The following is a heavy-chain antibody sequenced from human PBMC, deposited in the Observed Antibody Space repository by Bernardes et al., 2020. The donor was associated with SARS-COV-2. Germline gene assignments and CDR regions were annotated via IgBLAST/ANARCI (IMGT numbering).Heavy chain of an antibody. CDR3: AKRGVVPAAILYYYYYYYMDV. V-gene: IGHV3-23*01. J-gene: IGHJ6*03. CDR2: ISGSGGST. Sequence: GGSLRLSCAASGFTFSSYAMSWVRQAPGKGLEWVSAISGSGGSTYYADSVKGRFTISRDNSKNTLYLQMNSLRAEDTAVYYCAKRGVVPAAILYYYYYYYMDVWGKGTTVTVSS. D-gene: IGHD2-2*02. CDR1: GFTFSSYA.